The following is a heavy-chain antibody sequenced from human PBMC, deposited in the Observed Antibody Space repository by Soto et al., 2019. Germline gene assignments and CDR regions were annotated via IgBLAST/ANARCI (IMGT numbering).Heavy chain of an antibody. CDR3: AKTPFSVDYKKFPLFDN. CDR1: GGSISSGDYY. D-gene: IGHD4-4*01. CDR2: IYYSGST. V-gene: IGHV4-30-4*01. J-gene: IGHJ4*02. Sequence: SETLSLTCTVSGGSISSGDYYWSWIRQPPGKGLEWIGYIYYSGSTYYNPSLKSRVTISVDTSKNQFSLKLSSVTAEDTAVYYCAKTPFSVDYKKFPLFDNWGQGTLVTVSS.